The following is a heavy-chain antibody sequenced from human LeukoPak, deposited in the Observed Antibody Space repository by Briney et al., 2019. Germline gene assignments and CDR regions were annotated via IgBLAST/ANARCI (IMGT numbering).Heavy chain of an antibody. CDR2: ISSSSSYI. V-gene: IGHV3-21*01. CDR3: ASGEGSSGWYVRV. D-gene: IGHD6-19*01. Sequence: GGSLRLSCAASGFTFSSYSMNWVRQAPGKGLEWVSSISSSSSYIYYADSVKGRFTISRDNAKNSLYLQMNSLRAEDTAVYYCASGEGSSGWYVRVWGQGTLVTVSS. CDR1: GFTFSSYS. J-gene: IGHJ4*02.